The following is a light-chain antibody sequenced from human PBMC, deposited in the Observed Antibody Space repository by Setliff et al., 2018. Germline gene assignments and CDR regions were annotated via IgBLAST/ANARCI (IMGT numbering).Light chain of an antibody. CDR2: DVS. J-gene: IGLJ1*01. CDR3: SSYAGSSTLYV. Sequence: QSVLAQPASVSGSPGQSITISCTGTSSDVGGYNHVSWYQQHPGKAPKLMIYDVSNRPSGVSNRFSGSKSANTASLTISGLQAEDEADYYCSSYAGSSTLYVFGTGTKV. CDR1: SSDVGGYNH. V-gene: IGLV2-14*03.